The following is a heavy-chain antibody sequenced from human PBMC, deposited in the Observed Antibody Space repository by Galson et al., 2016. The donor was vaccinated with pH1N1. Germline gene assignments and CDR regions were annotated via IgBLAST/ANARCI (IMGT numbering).Heavy chain of an antibody. CDR1: GYTFTSYY. V-gene: IGHV1-46*01. J-gene: IGHJ4*02. CDR3: ARSVIVVAPCDY. Sequence: SVKVSCKASGYTFTSYYMHWVRQAPGQGLEWMGIINPSGGSTSYAQKFQGRVIMTRVTSTSTVYMEVSSLRSGDTAVYYCARSVIVVAPCDYWGQGTLVTVSS. CDR2: INPSGGST. D-gene: IGHD3-22*01.